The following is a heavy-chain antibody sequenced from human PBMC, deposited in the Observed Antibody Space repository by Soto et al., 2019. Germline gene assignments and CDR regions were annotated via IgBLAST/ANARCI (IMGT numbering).Heavy chain of an antibody. CDR3: ARDSVRIAADWTHFDY. CDR2: INWNGGST. CDR1: GFTFDDYG. Sequence: VGSLRLSCAASGFTFDDYGMSWVRQAPGKGLEWVSGINWNGGSTGYADSVKGRFTISRDNAKNSLYLQMNSLRAEDTALYYCARDSVRIAADWTHFDYWGQGTLVTVSS. D-gene: IGHD6-13*01. J-gene: IGHJ4*02. V-gene: IGHV3-20*04.